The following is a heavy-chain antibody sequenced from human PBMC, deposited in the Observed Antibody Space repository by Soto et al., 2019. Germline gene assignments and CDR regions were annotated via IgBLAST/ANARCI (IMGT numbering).Heavy chain of an antibody. D-gene: IGHD1-1*01. J-gene: IGHJ4*02. Sequence: EVQLVESGGGRVEPGGSLRLSCAASGFTFSTHAMVWVRQAPGKGLEWVSSISSSGSFLYYADSVEGRFTISRDDARNSVYLQMTSLRVDDTAVYYCARDGNYHEFWGQGTLVTVSS. CDR1: GFTFSTHA. CDR3: ARDGNYHEF. CDR2: ISSSGSFL. V-gene: IGHV3-21*01.